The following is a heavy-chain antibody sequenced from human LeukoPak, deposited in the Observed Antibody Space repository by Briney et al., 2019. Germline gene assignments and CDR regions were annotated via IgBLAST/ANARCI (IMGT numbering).Heavy chain of an antibody. CDR3: ARDKSTRVIDY. J-gene: IGHJ4*02. CDR1: GYTFPSYG. Sequence: ASVKVSCKASGYTFPSYGISWVRQAPGQGLEWMGWINTYNGNTNYAQKLQGRVTMTTDTSTSTAYMELRSLRSDDTAVYYCARDKSTRVIDYWGQGTLVTVSS. CDR2: INTYNGNT. D-gene: IGHD3-10*01. V-gene: IGHV1-18*01.